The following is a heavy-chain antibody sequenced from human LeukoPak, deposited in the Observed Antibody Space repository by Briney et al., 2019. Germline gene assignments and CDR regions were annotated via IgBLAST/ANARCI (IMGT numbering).Heavy chain of an antibody. CDR3: ARVYYDILALDV. D-gene: IGHD3-9*01. CDR2: INHSGST. V-gene: IGHV4-34*01. CDR1: GGSFSGYY. J-gene: IGHJ6*02. Sequence: SETLSLTCAVYGGSFSGYYWSWIRQPPGKGLEWIGEINHSGSTNYNPSLKSRVTISVDTSKNQFSLKLSSVTAADTAVYYCARVYYDILALDVWGQGTTVTVSS.